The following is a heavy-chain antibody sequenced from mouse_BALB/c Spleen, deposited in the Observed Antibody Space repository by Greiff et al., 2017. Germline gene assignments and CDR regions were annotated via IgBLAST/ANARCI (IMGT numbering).Heavy chain of an antibody. J-gene: IGHJ3*01. V-gene: IGHV1-9*01. D-gene: IGHD3-2*01. Sequence: VQLQQSGAELMKPGASVKISCKATGYTFSSYWIEWVKQRPGHGLEWIGEILPGSGSTNYNEKFKGKATFTADTSSNTAYMQLSSLTSEDSAVYYCARGDSSGYVGFAYWGQGTLVTVSA. CDR1: GYTFSSYW. CDR2: ILPGSGST. CDR3: ARGDSSGYVGFAY.